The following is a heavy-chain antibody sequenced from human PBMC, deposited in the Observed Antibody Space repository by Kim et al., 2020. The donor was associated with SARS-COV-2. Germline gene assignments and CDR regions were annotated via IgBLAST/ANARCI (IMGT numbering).Heavy chain of an antibody. CDR2: ISSSGSYV. CDR1: GFTFSNYN. V-gene: IGHV3-21*01. J-gene: IGHJ2*01. Sequence: GGSLRLSCAASGFTFSNYNMNWVRQAPGKGLEWVSFISSSGSYVYYADSVKGRFTISRDNAKNSLYLQMNSLRAEDTAVYYCATEDWESRYFDLWGRGTL. CDR3: ATEDWESRYFDL. D-gene: IGHD3-9*01.